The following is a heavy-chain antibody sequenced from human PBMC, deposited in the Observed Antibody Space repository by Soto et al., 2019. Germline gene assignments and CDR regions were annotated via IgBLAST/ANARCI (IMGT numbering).Heavy chain of an antibody. CDR3: ARGGYRRRLWLVY. Sequence: PSETLSLTCAVYGGSFSGYYWSWIRQPPGKGLEWIGEINHSGSTNYNPSLKSRVTISVDTSKNQFSLKLSSVTAADTAVYYCARGGYRRRLWLVYWGQGTLVTVSS. D-gene: IGHD5-18*01. J-gene: IGHJ4*02. CDR2: INHSGST. CDR1: GGSFSGYY. V-gene: IGHV4-34*01.